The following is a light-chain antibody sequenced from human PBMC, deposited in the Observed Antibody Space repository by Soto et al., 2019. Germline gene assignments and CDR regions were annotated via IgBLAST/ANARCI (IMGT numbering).Light chain of an antibody. CDR3: QQYNQWPT. V-gene: IGKV1-5*01. CDR1: QNINSW. CDR2: DAS. Sequence: DIQMTQSPSTLSASVGDRATSPCRASQNINSWLAWYQQKPGKAPNLLIYDASTLESGVPSRFSGSGSGTEFTLTISSLQPEDFALYYCQQYNQWPTFGQGTRLEIK. J-gene: IGKJ5*01.